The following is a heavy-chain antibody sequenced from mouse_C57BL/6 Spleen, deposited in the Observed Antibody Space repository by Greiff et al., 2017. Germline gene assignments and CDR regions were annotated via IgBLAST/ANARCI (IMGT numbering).Heavy chain of an antibody. CDR3: ASWDWFAY. CDR2: IDPSDSYT. CDR1: GYTFTSYW. V-gene: IGHV1-50*01. D-gene: IGHD4-1*01. Sequence: QVQLQQPGAELVKPGASVKLSCKASGYTFTSYWMQWVQQRPGQGLEWIGEIDPSDSYTNYNQKFKGKATLTVDTSSSTAYMQLSSLTSEDSAVYYCASWDWFAYWGQGTLVTVSA. J-gene: IGHJ3*01.